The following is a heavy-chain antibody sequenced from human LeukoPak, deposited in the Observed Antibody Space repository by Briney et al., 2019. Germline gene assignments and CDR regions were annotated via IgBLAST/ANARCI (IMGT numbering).Heavy chain of an antibody. CDR1: GFTSCRYS. J-gene: IGHJ4*02. CDR2: ISSSSSTI. D-gene: IGHD6-13*01. Sequence: VGTLRLSRAVSGFTSCRYSMNGVCQAPEKGLERVSYISSSSSTIYYAASVKGRFTISGDNAKNSLYLQMNSLRAEATAVYYCARDLAGHIAAAGSFDYWGQGTLVTVSS. V-gene: IGHV3-48*01. CDR3: ARDLAGHIAAAGSFDY.